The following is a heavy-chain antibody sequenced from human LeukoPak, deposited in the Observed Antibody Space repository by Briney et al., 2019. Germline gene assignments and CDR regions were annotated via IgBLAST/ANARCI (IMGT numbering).Heavy chain of an antibody. D-gene: IGHD5-12*01. CDR3: ARVISGYVGFDY. CDR1: GVSVSSGSYY. J-gene: IGHJ4*02. V-gene: IGHV4-61*01. Sequence: SETLSLTCTVSGVSVSSGSYYWSWIRQPPGKGLEWIGYIYYSGSTNYNPSLKSRVTISVDTSKNQFSLKLSSVTAADTAVYYCARVISGYVGFDYWGQGTLVTVSS. CDR2: IYYSGST.